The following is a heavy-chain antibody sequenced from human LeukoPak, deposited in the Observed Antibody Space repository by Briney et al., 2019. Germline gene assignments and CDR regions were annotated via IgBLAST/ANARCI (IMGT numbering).Heavy chain of an antibody. J-gene: IGHJ4*02. CDR1: GFTFSSYA. V-gene: IGHV3-23*01. Sequence: RSLRLSCAASGFTFSSYAMHWVRQAPGKGLEWVSSISGSGGSTYYADSVKGRFTISRDNSKNTLYLQMNSLRAEDTAVYYCARSNYYDSSGYYPRFDYWGQGTLVTVSS. D-gene: IGHD3-22*01. CDR3: ARSNYYDSSGYYPRFDY. CDR2: ISGSGGST.